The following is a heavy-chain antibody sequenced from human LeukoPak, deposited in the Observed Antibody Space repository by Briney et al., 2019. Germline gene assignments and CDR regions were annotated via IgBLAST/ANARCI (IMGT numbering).Heavy chain of an antibody. CDR3: ASLGYSSGWYFGY. Sequence: GSLRLSCAASGFTFSSYEMNWVRQAPGKGLEWVSYISSSGSTIYYADSVKGRFTISRDNAKNSLYLQMNSLRAEDTAVYYCASLGYSSGWYFGYWGQGTLVTVSS. J-gene: IGHJ4*02. V-gene: IGHV3-48*03. D-gene: IGHD6-19*01. CDR1: GFTFSSYE. CDR2: ISSSGSTI.